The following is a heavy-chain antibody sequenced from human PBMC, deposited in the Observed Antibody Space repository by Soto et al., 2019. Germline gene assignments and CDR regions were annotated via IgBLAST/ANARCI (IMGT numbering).Heavy chain of an antibody. J-gene: IGHJ6*02. V-gene: IGHV4-39*01. D-gene: IGHD2-21*02. CDR2: IYYSGST. CDR1: CGSIRSSSYY. CDR3: ARXRRGDCDHYYYGMDV. Sequence: SETLSLPCTVSCGSIRSSSYYWGWIRKPPGKGLEWIGSIYYSGSTYYNPSLKSRVTISVDTSKNQFSLKLSSVTAADTAVYYGARXRRGDCDHYYYGMDVWGQGTTVTVSS.